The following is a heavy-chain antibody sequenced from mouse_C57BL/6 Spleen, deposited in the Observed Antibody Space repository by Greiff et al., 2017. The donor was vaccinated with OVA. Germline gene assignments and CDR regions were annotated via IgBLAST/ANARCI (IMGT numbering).Heavy chain of an antibody. J-gene: IGHJ1*03. D-gene: IGHD2-3*01. CDR3: ARCDGYPHWYFDV. CDR2: IYPGDGDT. V-gene: IGHV1-82*01. CDR1: GYAFSSSW. Sequence: QVQLQQSGPELVKPGASVKISCKASGYAFSSSWMNWVKQRPGKGLEWIGRIYPGDGDTNYNGKFKGKATLTADKSSSTAYMQLSSLTSEDSAVYFCARCDGYPHWYFDVWGTGTTVTVSS.